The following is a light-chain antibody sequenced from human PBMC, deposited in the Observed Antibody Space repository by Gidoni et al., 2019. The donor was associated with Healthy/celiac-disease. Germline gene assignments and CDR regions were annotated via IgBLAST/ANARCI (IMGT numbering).Light chain of an antibody. CDR2: EDN. Sequence: FMLPQPHSVSESPGQTVTISCTGSSGSIASHYVQWYQQRPGSAPTTVIYEDNQRPSGVPDRFSGSIDSSSNSASLTISGLKTEDEADYYCQSYDSSNPVVFGGGTKLTVL. V-gene: IGLV6-57*02. CDR1: SGSIASHY. J-gene: IGLJ2*01. CDR3: QSYDSSNPVV.